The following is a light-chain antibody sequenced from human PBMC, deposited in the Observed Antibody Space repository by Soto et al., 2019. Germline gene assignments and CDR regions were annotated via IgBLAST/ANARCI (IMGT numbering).Light chain of an antibody. Sequence: QSVLTQPPSVSAAPGQKVSISCSGSNSNIRTNYVSWYQQFPGTAPKLLIYDNSKRPSGIPDRFSGSKSGTSATLDITGLQTGDEADYYCGAWDTSARAGVFGGGTQLTVL. V-gene: IGLV1-51*01. J-gene: IGLJ3*02. CDR3: GAWDTSARAGV. CDR1: NSNIRTNY. CDR2: DNS.